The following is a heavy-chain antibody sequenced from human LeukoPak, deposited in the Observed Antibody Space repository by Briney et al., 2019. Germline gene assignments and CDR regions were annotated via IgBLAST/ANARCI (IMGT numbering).Heavy chain of an antibody. CDR2: IYYDGST. D-gene: IGHD2-2*01. CDR1: GAFVSSGSYH. CDR3: ARERGEYCDNTSCSNYYLDY. Sequence: SETLSLTCTVSGAFVSSGSYHWSWIRRPPGRGLEWIGYIYYDGSTKYNPSLKSRVTISRDTSKNQFSLKVSSVTAADTALYYCARERGEYCDNTSCSNYYLDYWGQGTLVTVSS. V-gene: IGHV4-61*01. J-gene: IGHJ4*02.